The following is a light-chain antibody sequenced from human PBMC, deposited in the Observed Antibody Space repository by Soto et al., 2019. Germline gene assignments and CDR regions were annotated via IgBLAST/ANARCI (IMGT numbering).Light chain of an antibody. CDR3: QQYSNCPPIT. CDR1: QSVGTD. CDR2: DAS. J-gene: IGKJ5*01. V-gene: IGKV3-15*01. Sequence: EIVMTQSPATLVVSPRERLNLSCRASQSVGTDLAWYQQKPGQAPRLLXYDASTGATGTPARFSGSGSGTELPLTISSLQSEDFAIYYCQQYSNCPPITFGQGTRLEIK.